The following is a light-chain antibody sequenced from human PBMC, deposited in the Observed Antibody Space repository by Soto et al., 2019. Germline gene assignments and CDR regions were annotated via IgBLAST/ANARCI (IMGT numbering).Light chain of an antibody. Sequence: DIHMTQSPSSLSASVGDRVTITCRASQGISNYLAWYQQKPGKVPKLLIYAASTFQSGVPSRFSGSGSGTEFTLPISSLLPEDVATYYCQQYNSAVPWTFGQGTKVEIK. CDR2: AAS. V-gene: IGKV1-27*01. CDR3: QQYNSAVPWT. J-gene: IGKJ1*01. CDR1: QGISNY.